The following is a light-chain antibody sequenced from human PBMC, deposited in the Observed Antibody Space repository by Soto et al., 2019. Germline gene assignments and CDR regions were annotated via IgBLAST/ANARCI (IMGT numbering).Light chain of an antibody. J-gene: IGLJ2*01. CDR3: SSFAGRSTLV. V-gene: IGLV2-11*01. CDR1: SSDVGGYNY. CDR2: DVV. Sequence: QSVLTQPRSVSGSPGQSVTISCTGSSSDVGGYNYVSWYQQHPGKAPKVIIYDVVKRPSGVPDRFSGSKSGSTASLTISGLQAEDESDYYCSSFAGRSTLVFGGGTKVTVL.